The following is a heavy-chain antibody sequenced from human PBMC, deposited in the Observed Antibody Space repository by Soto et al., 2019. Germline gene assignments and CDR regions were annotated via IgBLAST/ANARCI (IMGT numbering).Heavy chain of an antibody. V-gene: IGHV1-58*01. CDR1: GFTFTSSA. J-gene: IGHJ5*02. D-gene: IGHD3-22*01. Sequence: QMQLVQSGPEVKKPGTSVKVSCKASGFTFTSSAVQWVRQARGQRLEWIGWIVVGSGNTNYAQKFQERVTITRDMSTSTAYMELSSLRSEDTAVYYCAAPGTYYYDSSGYGFDPWGQGTLVTVSS. CDR3: AAPGTYYYDSSGYGFDP. CDR2: IVVGSGNT.